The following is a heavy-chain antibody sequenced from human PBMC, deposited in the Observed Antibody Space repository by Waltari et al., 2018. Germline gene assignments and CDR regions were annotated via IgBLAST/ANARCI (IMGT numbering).Heavy chain of an antibody. CDR1: GGTFRSYA. CDR2: IIPIFGTA. J-gene: IGHJ5*02. Sequence: QVQLVQSGAEVKMPGSSVTVPCEAAGGTFRSYAISSGRQAPGQGLEWMGRIIPIFGTANYAQKFQGRVTITADKSTSTAYMELSSLRSEDTAVYYCARGAYMGWFDPWGQGTLVTVSS. CDR3: ARGAYMGWFDP. V-gene: IGHV1-69*13. D-gene: IGHD2-21*01.